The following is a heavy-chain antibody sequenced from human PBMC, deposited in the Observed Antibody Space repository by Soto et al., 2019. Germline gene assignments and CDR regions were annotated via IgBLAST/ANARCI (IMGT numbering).Heavy chain of an antibody. Sequence: GASVKVSCKASGDTFSTYSISWVRQAPGQGLEWLGGIIPILGTPSYAQRFQGRVTITADKSTSTAYMELSSLRSEDTAVYYCVRERARYDRSGYYRPDYWGQGTLVTVSS. CDR3: VRERARYDRSGYYRPDY. D-gene: IGHD3-22*01. V-gene: IGHV1-69*08. J-gene: IGHJ4*02. CDR1: GDTFSTYS. CDR2: IIPILGTP.